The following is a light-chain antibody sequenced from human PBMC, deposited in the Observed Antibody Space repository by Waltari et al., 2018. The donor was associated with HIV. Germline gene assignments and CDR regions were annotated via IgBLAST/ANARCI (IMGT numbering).Light chain of an antibody. CDR1: SSTFGNDF. V-gene: IGLV1-51*01. J-gene: IGLJ3*02. Sequence: QSVLTQPPSVSAAPGQKVTISCSVSSTFGNDFVSWYQHLLGSAPKLLIYDNNKRPSGISDVFSGSKSGTSATLGITGLQTGDEADYYCGTWDASLSVGVFGGGTKLTVL. CDR3: GTWDASLSVGV. CDR2: DNN.